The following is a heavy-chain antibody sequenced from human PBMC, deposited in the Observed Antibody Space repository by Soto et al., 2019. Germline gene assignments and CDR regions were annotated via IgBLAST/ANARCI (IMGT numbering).Heavy chain of an antibody. J-gene: IGHJ4*02. CDR1: GYIFTGYA. D-gene: IGHD4-4*01. V-gene: IGHV1-3*01. Sequence: QVQLVQSGTEARKPGASVKVSCRASGYIFTGYAIQWVRQAPGQRLEWMGWIAAGNGNTRYSQKFQDRVTISRDISASTAYMELTSLRSEDTAIYYCATTASWTNYCAHWGQGTLVTVYS. CDR3: ATTASWTNYCAH. CDR2: IAAGNGNT.